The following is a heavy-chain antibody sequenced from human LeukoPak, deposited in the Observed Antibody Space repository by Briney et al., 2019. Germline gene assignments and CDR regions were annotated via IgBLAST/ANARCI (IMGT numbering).Heavy chain of an antibody. CDR1: GGSMSGYF. J-gene: IGHJ1*01. D-gene: IGHD6-13*01. CDR3: ARSITSSWYGDFQH. CDR2: IYYSRST. Sequence: ASETLSLTCTVSGGSMSGYFWSWIRQPPGKGLEWIGYIYYSRSTNYNPSLKSRVTISVDTSKNQFSLKLSSVTAADTAVYYCARSITSSWYGDFQHWGQGTLVTVSS. V-gene: IGHV4-59*01.